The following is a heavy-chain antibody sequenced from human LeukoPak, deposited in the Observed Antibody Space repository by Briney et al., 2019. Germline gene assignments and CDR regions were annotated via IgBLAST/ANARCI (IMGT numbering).Heavy chain of an antibody. CDR1: GGSISSSSYY. J-gene: IGHJ4*02. CDR2: IYYSGST. Sequence: PSETLSLTCTVSGGSISSSSYYWGWIRRPPGKGLEWIGSIYYSGSTYYNPSLKSRVTISVDTSKNQFSLKLCSVTAADTAVYYCARQTGSGLFILPGGQGTLVTVSS. V-gene: IGHV4-39*01. D-gene: IGHD3/OR15-3a*01. CDR3: ARQTGSGLFILP.